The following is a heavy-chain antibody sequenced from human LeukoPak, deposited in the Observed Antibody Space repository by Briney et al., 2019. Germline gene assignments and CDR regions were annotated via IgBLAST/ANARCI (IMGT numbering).Heavy chain of an antibody. CDR2: ISGSGGST. J-gene: IGHJ4*02. D-gene: IGHD2-2*02. V-gene: IGHV3-23*01. CDR1: GFTFSSYA. Sequence: GGSLRLSCAASGFTFSSYAMSWVRQAPGKGLEWVSAISGSGGSTYYADSVKGRFTISRDNSKNTLYLQMNSLRAEDTAVYCCAKGRGAYCSSTSCYRPIDYWGQGTLVTVSS. CDR3: AKGRGAYCSSTSCYRPIDY.